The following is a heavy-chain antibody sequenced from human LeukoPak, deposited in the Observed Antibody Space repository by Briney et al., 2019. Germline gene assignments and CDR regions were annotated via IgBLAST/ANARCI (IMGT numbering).Heavy chain of an antibody. CDR3: ARDETVTTGYYYYMDV. Sequence: GGSLRLSCAASGFTFSSYGMNWVRQAPGKGREWVSSISSSSSYIYYADSVKGRFTISRDNAKNSLYLQMNSLRAEDTAVYYCARDETVTTGYYYYMDVWGKGTTVTVSS. J-gene: IGHJ6*03. CDR2: ISSSSSYI. V-gene: IGHV3-21*01. D-gene: IGHD4-17*01. CDR1: GFTFSSYG.